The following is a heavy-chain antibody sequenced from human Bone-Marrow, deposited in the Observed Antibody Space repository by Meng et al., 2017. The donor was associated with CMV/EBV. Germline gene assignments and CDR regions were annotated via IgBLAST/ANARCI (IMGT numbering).Heavy chain of an antibody. CDR1: GFTFSSYG. CDR3: ARESYYGGNPSQDL. Sequence: GESLKISCAASGFTFSSYGMHWVRQAPGKGLEWVSYISSSGSTIYYADSVEGRFTISRDNAKNSLYLQMNNLRAEDTAVYYCARESYYGGNPSQDLWGQGTLVTVSS. V-gene: IGHV3-48*04. J-gene: IGHJ5*02. CDR2: ISSSGSTI. D-gene: IGHD4-23*01.